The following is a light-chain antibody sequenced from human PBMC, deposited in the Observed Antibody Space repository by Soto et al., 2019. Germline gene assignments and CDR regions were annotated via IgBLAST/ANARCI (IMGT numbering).Light chain of an antibody. V-gene: IGLV2-14*01. CDR1: SSDIGAFNY. CDR3: SSYTTAFFYV. J-gene: IGLJ1*01. CDR2: GVT. Sequence: QSALTQPASVSGSPGQSITISCTGSSSDIGAFNYVAWYQQHPGKAPKLIIHGVTNRPSGVSSRFSGSKSAYTASLTISGLQAEDEADYYCSSYTTAFFYVFGTGTKVTV.